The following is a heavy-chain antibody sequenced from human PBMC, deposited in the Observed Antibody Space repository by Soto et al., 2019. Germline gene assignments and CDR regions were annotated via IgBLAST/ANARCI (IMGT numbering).Heavy chain of an antibody. V-gene: IGHV1-69*01. Sequence: QVLLVQSGPEVKKPGSSVKVSCKASGGTFNNYAINWVRQAPGKGLEWMGGIIPTFGTGNHAQKFQGRVTIPADESTTTAYRDRNGLRSADTAIYSGASFDGTLVRGGRSSPYEMDVWGQGTAVIVSS. D-gene: IGHD3-10*01. CDR2: IIPTFGTG. CDR3: ASFDGTLVRGGRSSPYEMDV. J-gene: IGHJ6*02. CDR1: GGTFNNYA.